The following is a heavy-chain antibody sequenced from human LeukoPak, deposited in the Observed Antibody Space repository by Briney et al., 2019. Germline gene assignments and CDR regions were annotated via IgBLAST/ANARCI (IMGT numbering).Heavy chain of an antibody. D-gene: IGHD3-10*01. CDR2: ISGSGGST. Sequence: GGSLRLSCAASGFTFSSYAMSWVRQAPGKGLEWVSAISGSGGSTYYADSVKGRFTISRDNSKNTLYLQMNSLRAEDTAVYYCATSGSGSYAFDYWGQGTLVTVSS. V-gene: IGHV3-23*01. CDR3: ATSGSGSYAFDY. J-gene: IGHJ4*02. CDR1: GFTFSSYA.